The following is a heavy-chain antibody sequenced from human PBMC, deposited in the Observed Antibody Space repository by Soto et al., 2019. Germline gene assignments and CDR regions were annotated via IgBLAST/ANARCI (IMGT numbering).Heavy chain of an antibody. CDR1: GFTFSSYA. V-gene: IGHV3-23*01. D-gene: IGHD3-22*01. Sequence: EVQLLESGGGLVQPGGSLRLSCAASGFTFSSYAMSWVRQAPGKGLEWVSAISGSGGSTYYADSVQGRFTISRDNSKNTLYLQMNSLRAEDTAVYYCARALTWGVVVITTAEYFQHWGQGTLVTVSS. CDR2: ISGSGGST. J-gene: IGHJ1*01. CDR3: ARALTWGVVVITTAEYFQH.